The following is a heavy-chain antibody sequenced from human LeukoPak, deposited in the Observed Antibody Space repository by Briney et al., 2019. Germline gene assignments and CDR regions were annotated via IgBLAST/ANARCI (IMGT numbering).Heavy chain of an antibody. CDR3: ARVRLGYCSGGSCSRGGTPMDV. V-gene: IGHV3-23*01. J-gene: IGHJ6*03. D-gene: IGHD2-15*01. CDR1: GFTFSNYA. CDR2: INDSGGST. Sequence: GGSLRLSCAAYGFTFSNYAMSWVRQAPGKGLEWVSAINDSGGSTYYADSVKGRFTISRDNSKNTLYLQMNSLRAEDTALYYCARVRLGYCSGGSCSRGGTPMDVWGKGTTVTISS.